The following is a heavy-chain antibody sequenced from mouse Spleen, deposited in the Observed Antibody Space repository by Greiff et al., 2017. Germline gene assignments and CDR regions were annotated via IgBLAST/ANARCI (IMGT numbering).Heavy chain of an antibody. V-gene: IGHV14-2*01. Sequence: VQLQQSGAELVKPGASVKLSCTASGFNFKDYYMHWVKQRTEQGLEWIGRIDPGDGGTKYAQKFKGKATITADTSSSTAYMQLSSLTSEDTAVYYCARDPWFAYWGQGTLVTVSA. CDR2: IDPGDGGT. CDR3: ARDPWFAY. J-gene: IGHJ3*01. CDR1: GFNFKDYY.